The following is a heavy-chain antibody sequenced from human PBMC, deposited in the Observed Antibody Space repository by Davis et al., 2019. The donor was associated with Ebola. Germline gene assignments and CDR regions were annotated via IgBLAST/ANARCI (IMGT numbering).Heavy chain of an antibody. CDR2: INAGNGNT. CDR3: ARGRGDTVRWFDP. Sequence: ASVKVSCKASGYTFTSYGISWVRQAPGQGLEWMGWINAGNGNTKYSQKFQGRVTMTRDTSTSTVYMELSSLRSEDTAVYYCARGRGDTVRWFDPWGQGTLVTVSS. V-gene: IGHV1-18*01. D-gene: IGHD3-16*01. CDR1: GYTFTSYG. J-gene: IGHJ5*02.